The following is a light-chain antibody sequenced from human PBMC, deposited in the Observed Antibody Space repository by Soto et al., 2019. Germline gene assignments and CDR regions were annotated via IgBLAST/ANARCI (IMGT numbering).Light chain of an antibody. Sequence: DIQMTQSPSSLSASVGDRVTITCRASQGISRWLVWYQQKPGKAPKLLIYDASNLQSGVPSRFSGSGSGTDFTLTISSLQPEDFATYYCQQTNSFPHTFGQGTKLESK. CDR1: QGISRW. J-gene: IGKJ2*01. V-gene: IGKV1-12*01. CDR2: DAS. CDR3: QQTNSFPHT.